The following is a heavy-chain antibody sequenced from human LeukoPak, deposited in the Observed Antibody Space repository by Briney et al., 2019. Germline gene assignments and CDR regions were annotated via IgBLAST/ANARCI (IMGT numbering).Heavy chain of an antibody. D-gene: IGHD1-26*01. CDR1: GGSFSGYY. CDR3: ARSVGTIQSLGAFDI. J-gene: IGHJ3*02. Sequence: PSETLSLTCAVYGGSFSGYYWSWIRQPPGKGLEWIGEINHSGSTNYNPSLKSRVTISEDTSKTQFSLKLSSVTAADTAVYYCARSVGTIQSLGAFDIWGQGTMVTVSS. CDR2: INHSGST. V-gene: IGHV4-34*01.